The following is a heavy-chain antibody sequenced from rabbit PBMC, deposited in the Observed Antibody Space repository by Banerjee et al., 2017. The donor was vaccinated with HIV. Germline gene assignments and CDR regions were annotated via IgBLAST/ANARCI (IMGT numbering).Heavy chain of an antibody. D-gene: IGHD1-1*01. Sequence: QQQLEESGGGLVKPEGSLTLSCTASGFSFSNKYVMCWVRQAPGKGLEWIGCINTSSGNTVYASWAKGRFTISKTSPTTVTLQMTSLTVADTATYLCAGSLVDNANLWGPGTLVTVS. CDR2: INTSSGNT. CDR3: AGSLVDNANL. V-gene: IGHV1S45*01. J-gene: IGHJ4*01. CDR1: GFSFSNKYV.